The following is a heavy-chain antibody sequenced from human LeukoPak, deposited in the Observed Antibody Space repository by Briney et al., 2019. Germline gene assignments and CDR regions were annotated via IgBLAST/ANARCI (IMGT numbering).Heavy chain of an antibody. V-gene: IGHV4-39*01. CDR1: GGSISSSSYY. CDR3: ARAFYGDYIDY. Sequence: KPSXTLSLTCTVSGGSISSSSYYWGWIRQPPGKGLEWIGSIYYSGSTYYNPSLKSRVTISVDTSKNQFSLKLSSVTAADTAVYYCARAFYGDYIDYWGQGTLVTVSS. CDR2: IYYSGST. D-gene: IGHD4-17*01. J-gene: IGHJ4*02.